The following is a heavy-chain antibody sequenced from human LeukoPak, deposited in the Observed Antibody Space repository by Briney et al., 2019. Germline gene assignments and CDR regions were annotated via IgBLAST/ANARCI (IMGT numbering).Heavy chain of an antibody. CDR2: ISAYNGNT. CDR1: GYTFTTYG. CDR3: AREGRQAGGYDWMGGEFDY. Sequence: GASVKVSCKASGYTFTTYGITWVRQAPGQGLEWMGWISAYNGNTKYAQKFQGRVSMTADTSTSTAYMELRSLRSDDTAVYYGAREGRQAGGYDWMGGEFDYWGQGTLVTVSS. J-gene: IGHJ4*02. V-gene: IGHV1-18*01. D-gene: IGHD5-12*01.